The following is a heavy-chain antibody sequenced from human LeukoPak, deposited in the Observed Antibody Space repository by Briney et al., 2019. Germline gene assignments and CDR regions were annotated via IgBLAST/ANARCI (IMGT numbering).Heavy chain of an antibody. CDR1: GFTFSDYY. CDR2: ISSSSSYT. V-gene: IGHV3-11*03. CDR3: ARSGSFFPFDY. Sequence: GGSLRLSCAASGFTFSDYYMSWIPQAPGKGLEWVSDISSSSSYTNYADSVKGRFTISRDNVKNSLYLQKNSLRAEDTAVYYCARSGSFFPFDYWGQGTLVTVSS. D-gene: IGHD2-15*01. J-gene: IGHJ4*02.